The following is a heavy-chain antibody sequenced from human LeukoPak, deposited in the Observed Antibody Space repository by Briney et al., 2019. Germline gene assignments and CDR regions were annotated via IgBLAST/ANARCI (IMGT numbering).Heavy chain of an antibody. CDR2: LRYDGSNK. CDR3: AKGITIFGVVIRYYYYMDV. J-gene: IGHJ6*03. Sequence: PGGSLRLSCAASGFTFSSYGMHWVRQAPGKGLEGVAFLRYDGSNKYYADSVKGRFTISRDNSKNTLYLQMNSLRAEDTAVYYCAKGITIFGVVIRYYYYMDVWGKGTTVTVSS. D-gene: IGHD3-3*01. V-gene: IGHV3-30*02. CDR1: GFTFSSYG.